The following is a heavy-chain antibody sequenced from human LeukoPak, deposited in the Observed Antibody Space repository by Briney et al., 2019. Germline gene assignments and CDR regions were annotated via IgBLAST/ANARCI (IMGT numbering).Heavy chain of an antibody. CDR3: ASTGYLYYYGMDV. CDR1: GGSISSSSYY. Sequence: SETLSLTCTVSGGSISSSSYYWGWIRQPPGKRLEWIGSIYYSGSTYYNPSLKSRVTISVDTSKNQFSLKLSSVTAADTAVYYCASTGYLYYYGMDVWGQGTTVTVSS. J-gene: IGHJ6*02. CDR2: IYYSGST. D-gene: IGHD3-9*01. V-gene: IGHV4-39*01.